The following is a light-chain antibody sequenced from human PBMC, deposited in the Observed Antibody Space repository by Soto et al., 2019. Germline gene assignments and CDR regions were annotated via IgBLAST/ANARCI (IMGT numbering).Light chain of an antibody. CDR3: ETWDSNTHWV. Sequence: QPVLTQSSSASASLGSSVKLTCTLSSGHSSCIIAWHQQQPGKAPRYLMKVEASGSYNKGSGVPDRFSGSSSGADRYLTISNLQFEDEADYYCETWDSNTHWVFGGGTKLTVL. CDR1: SGHSSCI. V-gene: IGLV4-60*02. J-gene: IGLJ3*02. CDR2: VEASGSY.